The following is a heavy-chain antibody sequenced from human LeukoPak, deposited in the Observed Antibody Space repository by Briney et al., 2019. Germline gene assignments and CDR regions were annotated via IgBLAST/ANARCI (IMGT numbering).Heavy chain of an antibody. CDR3: ARDLSNYYDSSGYLVNFDY. V-gene: IGHV1-69*06. J-gene: IGHJ4*02. CDR2: IIPIFGTA. Sequence: ASVKVSCKASGYTFTSYAISWVRQAPGQGLEWMGGIIPIFGTANYAQKFQGRVTITADKSTSTAYMELSSLRSEDTAVYHCARDLSNYYDSSGYLVNFDYWGQGTLVTVSS. D-gene: IGHD3-22*01. CDR1: GYTFTSYA.